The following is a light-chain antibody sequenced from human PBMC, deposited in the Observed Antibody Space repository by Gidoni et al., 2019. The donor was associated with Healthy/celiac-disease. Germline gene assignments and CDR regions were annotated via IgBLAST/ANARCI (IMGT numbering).Light chain of an antibody. J-gene: IGKJ4*01. V-gene: IGKV2-28*01. CDR3: MQSLHTPLT. CDR1: QSLLHSNGYNY. CDR2: LGS. Sequence: DIDMTQSPLSLPVTPGEPASISCRSSQSLLHSNGYNYLDWYLQKPVQSPQLLIYLGSTRASGVPDRFSGSGSGTDVTLIISRVEAEDVGVYYCMQSLHTPLTFGGGTNVEIK.